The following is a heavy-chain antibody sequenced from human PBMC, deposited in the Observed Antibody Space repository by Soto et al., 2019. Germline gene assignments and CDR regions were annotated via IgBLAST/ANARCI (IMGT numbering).Heavy chain of an antibody. CDR3: ARGLITFGGVVATDWFDP. CDR1: GDCIRSGGYS. J-gene: IGHJ5*02. Sequence: SYTPALSCAVSGDCIRSGGYSGSWIRQPPGKGLEWIGYIYQSGSTYYKSSLKSRVTMSVDRSKNQFSLKLSSVTAADTAVYYCARGLITFGGVVATDWFDPWGQGTLVTVSS. CDR2: IYQSGST. D-gene: IGHD3-16*02. V-gene: IGHV4-30-2*01.